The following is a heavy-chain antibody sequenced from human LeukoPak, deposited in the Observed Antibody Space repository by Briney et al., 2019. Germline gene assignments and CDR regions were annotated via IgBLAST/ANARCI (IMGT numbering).Heavy chain of an antibody. CDR3: ASVEYYYDSSGYYYPFDY. CDR1: GDSISSGNYY. D-gene: IGHD3-22*01. J-gene: IGHJ4*02. Sequence: PSETLSLTCTVSGDSISSGNYYWSWIRQPPGEGLEWIGYIYHSGSTYYNPSLRGRVTISVDTSKNQFSLKLSSVTAADTAVYYCASVEYYYDSSGYYYPFDYWGQGTLVTVSS. V-gene: IGHV4-30-2*01. CDR2: IYHSGST.